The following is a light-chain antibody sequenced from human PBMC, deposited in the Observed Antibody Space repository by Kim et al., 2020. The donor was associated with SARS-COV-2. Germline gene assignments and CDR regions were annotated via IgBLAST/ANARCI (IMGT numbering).Light chain of an antibody. CDR2: DVS. CDR3: CSSAGGYTWV. CDR1: SSDVGNYNY. J-gene: IGLJ3*02. Sequence: QSALTQPRSVSGSPGQSVTISCTGTSSDVGNYNYVSWYQQHPGKAPILMIYDVSKRPSGVPERFSGSKSGNTASLTISGLQAEDEADYYGCSSAGGYTWVFGGGTQLTVL. V-gene: IGLV2-11*01.